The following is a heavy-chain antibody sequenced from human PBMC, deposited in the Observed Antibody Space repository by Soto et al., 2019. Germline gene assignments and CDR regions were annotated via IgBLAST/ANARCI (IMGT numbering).Heavy chain of an antibody. CDR1: GYTFTSHY. CDR2: INPSGGST. Sequence: ASVKVSCKASGYTFTSHYMHWVRQAPGQGLEWMGIINPSGGSTSYAQKFQGRVTMTRDTSTSTVYMELSSLRSEDTAVYYCARTLAYCGGDCYSYWFDPWGQGTLVTVSS. V-gene: IGHV1-46*01. CDR3: ARTLAYCGGDCYSYWFDP. D-gene: IGHD2-21*02. J-gene: IGHJ5*02.